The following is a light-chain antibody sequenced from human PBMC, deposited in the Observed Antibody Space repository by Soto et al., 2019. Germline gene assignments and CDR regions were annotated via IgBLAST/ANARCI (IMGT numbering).Light chain of an antibody. Sequence: EILMTQSTVTLSVSLGKRATLSCRASQSVSGNLAWYQQKPGQAPRLLIYGASTRATGIPARFSGSGSGTEFTLTISSLQSEDFALYYCQQYNNWLWTFGQGTKVDIK. CDR1: QSVSGN. J-gene: IGKJ1*01. V-gene: IGKV3-15*01. CDR3: QQYNNWLWT. CDR2: GAS.